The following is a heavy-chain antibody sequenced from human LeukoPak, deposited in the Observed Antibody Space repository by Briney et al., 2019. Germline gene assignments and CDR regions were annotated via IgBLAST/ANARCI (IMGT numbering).Heavy chain of an antibody. CDR2: IYTTGST. D-gene: IGHD3-16*01. CDR1: GGSITSGGYY. Sequence: PSETLSLTCTVSGGSITSGGYYWSWIRQPAGKGLEWIGRIYTTGSTNYNPSLKSRVTVSLDTPKNRFSLNLTSVTAADTAVYYCARDGAWAFDIWGQGTMVTVSS. J-gene: IGHJ3*02. CDR3: ARDGAWAFDI. V-gene: IGHV4-61*02.